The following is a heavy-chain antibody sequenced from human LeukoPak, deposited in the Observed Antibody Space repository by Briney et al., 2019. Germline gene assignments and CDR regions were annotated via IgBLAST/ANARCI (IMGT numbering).Heavy chain of an antibody. D-gene: IGHD3-10*01. CDR3: ARHVSSMVRGLMYFDY. J-gene: IGHJ4*02. V-gene: IGHV4-38-2*02. CDR1: GYSISSGYY. CDR2: LYYSGST. Sequence: SETLSLTCTVSGYSISSGYYWGWIRQPPGKGLEWIGSLYYSGSTYYNASLKSRVTISVDTYKNQFSLKLNSVTAADTAVYYCARHVSSMVRGLMYFDYWGQGTLVTVSS.